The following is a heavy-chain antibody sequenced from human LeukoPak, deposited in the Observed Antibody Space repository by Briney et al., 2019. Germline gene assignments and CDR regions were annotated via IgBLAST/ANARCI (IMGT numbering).Heavy chain of an antibody. CDR3: ARDGSSWQKSDY. Sequence: GASVKVSCKASGYTFTSYDINWVRQATGQGLEWMGWMNPDSGNTGYAQKFQGRVTMTRNTSISTAYMELSSPRSEDTAVYYCARDGSSWQKSDYWGQGTLVTVSS. CDR1: GYTFTSYD. V-gene: IGHV1-8*01. CDR2: MNPDSGNT. J-gene: IGHJ4*02. D-gene: IGHD6-13*01.